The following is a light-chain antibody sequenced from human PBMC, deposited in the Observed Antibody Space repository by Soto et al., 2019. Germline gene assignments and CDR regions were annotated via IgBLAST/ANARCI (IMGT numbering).Light chain of an antibody. CDR2: DND. V-gene: IGLV1-51*01. Sequence: QSVLTQPPSVSAAPGQKVTISCSGSSSNIGNNYVSWYQQVSGTAPKLLIYDNDKRPSGSPDRFSGSKSGTSATLGITGLQTGDEADYYCGAWDSSLSAVVFGGGTQLTVL. CDR1: SSNIGNNY. CDR3: GAWDSSLSAVV. J-gene: IGLJ3*02.